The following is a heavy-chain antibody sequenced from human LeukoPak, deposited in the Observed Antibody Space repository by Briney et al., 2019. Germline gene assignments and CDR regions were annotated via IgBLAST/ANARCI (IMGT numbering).Heavy chain of an antibody. Sequence: GGSLRLSCAASGFTFSTYGMSWVRQAPGKGLEWVSGISGSGDNTHYADSVKGRFTISRDNSKNTLYLQMNSLRAEDTAVYYCARVLLWFGESTSPFDYWGQGTLVTVSS. J-gene: IGHJ4*02. CDR2: ISGSGDNT. CDR3: ARVLLWFGESTSPFDY. V-gene: IGHV3-23*01. CDR1: GFTFSTYG. D-gene: IGHD3-10*01.